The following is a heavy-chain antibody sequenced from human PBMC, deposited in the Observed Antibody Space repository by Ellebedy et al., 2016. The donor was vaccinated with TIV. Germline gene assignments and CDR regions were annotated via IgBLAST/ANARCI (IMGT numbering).Heavy chain of an antibody. CDR1: GGSISSGGYY. D-gene: IGHD1-26*01. CDR2: IYYSGST. J-gene: IGHJ4*02. CDR3: ARGLSLVGTFRSYQRAHIPFDY. Sequence: SETLSLTCTVSGGSISSGGYYWSWIRQHPGKGLEWIGYIYYSGSTYYNPSLKSLVTISVDTSKNQFSLKLSSVTAADTAVYYCARGLSLVGTFRSYQRAHIPFDYWGQGTLVTVSS. V-gene: IGHV4-31*01.